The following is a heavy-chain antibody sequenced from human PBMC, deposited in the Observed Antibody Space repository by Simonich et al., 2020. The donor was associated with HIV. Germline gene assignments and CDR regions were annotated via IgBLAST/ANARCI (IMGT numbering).Heavy chain of an antibody. CDR3: AKDKGAYYGSGSPVY. V-gene: IGHV3-9*01. CDR1: GFTFDGYA. CDR2: IRWNSVHI. Sequence: EVQLVESGGGLVQPGRYLRLSCAASGFTFDGYARHWVRKAPGKWLAWVLGIRWNSVHIGNSESWKGRFTLSRDNAKNSLYLQMNSLRAEDTALYYCAKDKGAYYGSGSPVYWGQGTLVTVSS. D-gene: IGHD3-10*01. J-gene: IGHJ4*02.